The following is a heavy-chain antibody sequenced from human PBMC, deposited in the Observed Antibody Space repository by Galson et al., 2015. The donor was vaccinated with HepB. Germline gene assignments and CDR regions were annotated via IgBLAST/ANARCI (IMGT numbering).Heavy chain of an antibody. CDR1: GFTFSSYG. J-gene: IGHJ4*02. D-gene: IGHD6-19*01. CDR2: IWYDGSNK. CDR3: AKDQGKQWLGTFDY. V-gene: IGHV3-33*06. Sequence: SLRLSCAASGFTFSSYGMHWVRQAPGKGLEWVAVIWYDGSNKYYADSVKGRFTISRDNSKNTLYLQMNSLRAEDTAVYYCAKDQGKQWLGTFDYWGQGTLVTVSS.